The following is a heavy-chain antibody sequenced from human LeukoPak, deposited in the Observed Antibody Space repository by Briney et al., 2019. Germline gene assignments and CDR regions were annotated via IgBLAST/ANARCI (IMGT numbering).Heavy chain of an antibody. D-gene: IGHD1-1*01. CDR3: VKRDRGTFDY. J-gene: IGHJ4*01. Sequence: GGSLRLSCAASGFTFSTYAMTWVRQAPGKGLEWVSAIGARGDTSDYADSVKGRFTISRDNSKNTLYLQMNTLRVEDTAIYYCVKRDRGTFDYCGHGTLVTGSS. V-gene: IGHV3-23*01. CDR2: IGARGDTS. CDR1: GFTFSTYA.